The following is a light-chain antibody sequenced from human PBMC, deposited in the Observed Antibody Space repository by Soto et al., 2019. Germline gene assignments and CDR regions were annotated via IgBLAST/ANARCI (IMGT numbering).Light chain of an antibody. CDR3: SSYTSSSTMV. CDR1: SSDVGGYHY. Sequence: QSALTQPASVSGSPGQSITISCTGTSSDVGGYHYVSWYQQHPGKAPKLMIYDVSNRPSGISNRFSGSKSGNTASLTISGVQAEDEADYYCSSYTSSSTMVFGGGTQLTVL. CDR2: DVS. V-gene: IGLV2-14*01. J-gene: IGLJ2*01.